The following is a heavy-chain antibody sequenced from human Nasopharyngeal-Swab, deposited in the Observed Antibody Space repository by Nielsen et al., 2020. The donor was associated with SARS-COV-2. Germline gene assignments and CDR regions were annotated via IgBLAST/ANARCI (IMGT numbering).Heavy chain of an antibody. CDR3: ASLGATEPTSYYYYGMDV. CDR2: ISSSSSYI. CDR1: GFTFSSYS. Sequence: GGSLRLSCAASGFTFSSYSMNWVRQAPGKGLEWVSSISSSSSYISYADSVKGRFTISRDNAKNSLYLQMNSLRAEDTAVYYCASLGATEPTSYYYYGMDVWGQGTTVTVSS. V-gene: IGHV3-21*01. J-gene: IGHJ6*02. D-gene: IGHD5-12*01.